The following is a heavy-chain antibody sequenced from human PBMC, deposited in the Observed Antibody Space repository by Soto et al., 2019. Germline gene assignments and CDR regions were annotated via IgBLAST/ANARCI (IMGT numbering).Heavy chain of an antibody. V-gene: IGHV3-30*19. D-gene: IGHD3-16*01. CDR1: GFTFRSYV. CDR2: TSYDGSDK. CDR3: ARWGTTGGLDV. J-gene: IGHJ1*01. Sequence: QVQLVESGGGVVQPGTSLRVSCVGSGFTFRSYVIHWVRQAPGKGLEWVALTSYDGSDKYYGDSVRGRFTISRDNSRNTVDQHMDSLRLEETALYYCARWGTTGGLDVWGQGTLVSVSS.